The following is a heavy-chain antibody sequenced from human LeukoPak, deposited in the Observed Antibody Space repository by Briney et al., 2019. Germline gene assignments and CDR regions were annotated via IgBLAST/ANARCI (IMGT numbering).Heavy chain of an antibody. CDR2: ISVGGSDE. V-gene: IGHV3-48*03. J-gene: IGHJ5*02. Sequence: GGSLRLSCVASGFSFKTYEMNGFRQAPGKGLEWISYISVGGSDEDYADSVKGRFSISRDNAKNSLFLQMNSLRVEDTAVYYCARDVGFNNGWPAWGQGTLVTVSS. CDR1: GFSFKTYE. D-gene: IGHD6-19*01. CDR3: ARDVGFNNGWPA.